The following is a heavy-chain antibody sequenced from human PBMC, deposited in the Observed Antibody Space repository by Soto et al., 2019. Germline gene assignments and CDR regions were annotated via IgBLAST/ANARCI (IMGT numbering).Heavy chain of an antibody. CDR1: GGSISSSSYY. CDR2: IYYSGST. V-gene: IGHV4-39*01. D-gene: IGHD3-16*02. J-gene: IGHJ1*01. Sequence: SETLSLTCTVSGGSISSSSYYWGWIRQPPGKGLEWIGSIYYSGSTYYNPSLKSRVTISVDTSKNQFSLKLSSVTAADTAVYYCATRVITFGGVIVLYFQHWGQGTLVTVSS. CDR3: ATRVITFGGVIVLYFQH.